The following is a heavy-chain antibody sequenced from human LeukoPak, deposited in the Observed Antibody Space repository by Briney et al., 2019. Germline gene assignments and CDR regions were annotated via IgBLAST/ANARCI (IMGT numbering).Heavy chain of an antibody. J-gene: IGHJ4*02. CDR1: GFTFDDYA. D-gene: IGHD3-9*01. CDR2: ISWNSGSI. V-gene: IGHV3-9*01. CDR3: AKVVYDILTGPIDY. Sequence: GRPLRLSCAASGFTFDDYAMHWVRRAPGKGLEWVSGISWNSGSIGYADSVKGRFTISRDNAKNSLYLQMNSLRAEDTALYYCAKVVYDILTGPIDYWGQGTLVTVSS.